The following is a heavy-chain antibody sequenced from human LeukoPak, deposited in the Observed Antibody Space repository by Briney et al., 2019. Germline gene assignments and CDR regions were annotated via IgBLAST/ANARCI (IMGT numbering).Heavy chain of an antibody. CDR3: TLGVTLPYDY. V-gene: IGHV3-73*01. CDR1: GFTFSGSA. D-gene: IGHD3-16*01. J-gene: IGHJ4*02. CDR2: IRSKANSYAT. Sequence: GGSLRLSCAASGFTFSGSAMYWVRQASGKGLEWVGRIRSKANSYATAYAASVKGRFTISRDDSKNTAYLQMNSLKTEDTAVYYCTLGVTLPYDYWGQGTLVTVSS.